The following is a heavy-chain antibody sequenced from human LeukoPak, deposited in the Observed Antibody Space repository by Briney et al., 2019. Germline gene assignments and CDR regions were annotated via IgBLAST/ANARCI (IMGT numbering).Heavy chain of an antibody. CDR3: ARVPTVAPRETFDY. CDR1: GGSFNSDSFY. V-gene: IGHV4-61*01. Sequence: SETLSLTCTVSGGSFNSDSFYWTWIRQPPGKGLEWIGYIYYSGNTNYNPSLKSRVTISVDTSKNQFSLKLSSVTAADTAVYYCARVPTVAPRETFDYWGQGTLVTVSS. D-gene: IGHD4-23*01. CDR2: IYYSGNT. J-gene: IGHJ4*02.